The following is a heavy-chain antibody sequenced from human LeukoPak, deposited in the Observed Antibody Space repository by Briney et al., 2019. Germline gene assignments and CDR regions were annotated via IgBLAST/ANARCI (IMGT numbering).Heavy chain of an antibody. J-gene: IGHJ6*02. CDR1: GFSLSTSGMC. CDR2: IDWDDDK. Sequence: SGPTLVNPTQTLTLTCTFSGFSLSTSGMCVSWIRQPPGKALERLARIDWDDDKYYSTSLKTRLTISKDTSKNQVVLTMTNMDHVDTATYYCARIMVRGVYKDVWGQGTTVTVSS. D-gene: IGHD3-10*01. CDR3: ARIMVRGVYKDV. V-gene: IGHV2-70*11.